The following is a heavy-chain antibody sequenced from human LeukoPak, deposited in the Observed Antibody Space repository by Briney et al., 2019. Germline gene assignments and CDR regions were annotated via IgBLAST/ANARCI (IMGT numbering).Heavy chain of an antibody. CDR1: GFTFSSYV. D-gene: IGHD3-3*01. V-gene: IGHV3-23*01. Sequence: GRSLRLSCAASGFTFSSYVMHWVRQAPGQGLAWVSGISGSGDTTYYSDSVEGRFSISRDNSKNTLYLEMSSLRAEDTAVYFCAKDQVRFLEGLPYYFDLWGRGSLVIVSS. CDR3: AKDQVRFLEGLPYYFDL. CDR2: ISGSGDTT. J-gene: IGHJ4*02.